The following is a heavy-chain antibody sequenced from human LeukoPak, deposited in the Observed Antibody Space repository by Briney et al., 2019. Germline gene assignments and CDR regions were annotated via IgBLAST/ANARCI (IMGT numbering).Heavy chain of an antibody. V-gene: IGHV3-7*01. Sequence: PGGSLRLSCAASGFIVRSSYMSWVRQAPGKGLEWVANIKQDGSVKQYVDSIKGRFTISRDNAKNTLYLQMDSLRVEDTAVYYCARFSRVEWSFWGQGTLVTVSS. J-gene: IGHJ4*02. CDR2: IKQDGSVK. D-gene: IGHD3-3*01. CDR3: ARFSRVEWSF. CDR1: GFIVRSSY.